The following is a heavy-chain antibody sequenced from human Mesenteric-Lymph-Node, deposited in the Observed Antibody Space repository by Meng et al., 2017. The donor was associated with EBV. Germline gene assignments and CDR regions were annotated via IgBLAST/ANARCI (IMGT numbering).Heavy chain of an antibody. V-gene: IGHV3-30*18. D-gene: IGHD4-17*01. J-gene: IGHJ4*02. CDR3: AKVVRGDYGDYFDY. Sequence: PLGGSGGGVCKPGRSLGLLCAASGFTFSNYGIHWVRQAPGKGLEWLAVISNDGSDEYYADSVKGRFTISRENSKNTVYLQMRSLRADETAVYYCAKVVRGDYGDYFDYWGPGTLVTVSS. CDR2: ISNDGSDE. CDR1: GFTFSNYG.